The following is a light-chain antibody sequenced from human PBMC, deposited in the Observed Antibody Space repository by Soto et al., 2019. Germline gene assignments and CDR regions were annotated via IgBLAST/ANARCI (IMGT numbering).Light chain of an antibody. CDR3: QQYGSS. V-gene: IGKV3-20*01. CDR1: QSLSSHA. CDR2: GAS. Sequence: EIVLTQSPGTLSLSPGERATLSCRASQSLSSHALAWYQQKPGQAPRLLIYGASSRATGIPDRFSGSGSGTDFTLTISRLEPEDFAVYFCQQYGSSFAQGTKV. J-gene: IGKJ1*01.